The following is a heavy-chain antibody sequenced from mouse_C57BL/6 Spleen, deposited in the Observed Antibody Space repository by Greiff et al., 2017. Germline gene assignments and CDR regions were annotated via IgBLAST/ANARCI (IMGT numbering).Heavy chain of an antibody. CDR1: GYAFRSYW. CDR3: ARLYDYDQAWFAY. D-gene: IGHD2-4*01. CDR2: IYPGDGDT. J-gene: IGHJ3*01. V-gene: IGHV1-80*01. Sequence: VQLQQSGAELVKPGASVKISCKASGYAFRSYWMNWVKQRPGKGLEWIGQIYPGDGDTNYNGKFKGKATLTADKSSSTAYMQLSSLTSEDSAVYFCARLYDYDQAWFAYWGQGTLVTVSA.